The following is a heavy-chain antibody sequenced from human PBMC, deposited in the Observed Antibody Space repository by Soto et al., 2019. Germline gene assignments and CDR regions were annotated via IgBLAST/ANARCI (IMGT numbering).Heavy chain of an antibody. CDR1: GYTFTGYY. CDR2: INPNSGGT. Sequence: ASVKVSCKASGYTFTGYYMHWVRQAPGQGLEWMGWINPNSGGTNYAQKFQGRVTMTRDTSISTAYMELSRLRPDDTAVYYCARDRVYAVDHYGMDVWGQGTTVTVSS. D-gene: IGHD3-10*01. J-gene: IGHJ6*02. CDR3: ARDRVYAVDHYGMDV. V-gene: IGHV1-2*02.